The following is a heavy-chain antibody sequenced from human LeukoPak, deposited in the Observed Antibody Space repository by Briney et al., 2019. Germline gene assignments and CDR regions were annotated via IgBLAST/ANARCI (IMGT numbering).Heavy chain of an antibody. CDR3: ARVWGIAAAGGEIEY. Sequence: GASVKVSCKASGYTFSSYGVSWVRQAPGQGLEWMGWINTYNVNTNYAQKFQGRVTLTTDASTSTAYMELRSLRDEDTAVYYCARVWGIAAAGGEIEYWGQGTLVTVSS. D-gene: IGHD6-13*01. CDR2: INTYNVNT. V-gene: IGHV1-18*01. CDR1: GYTFSSYG. J-gene: IGHJ4*02.